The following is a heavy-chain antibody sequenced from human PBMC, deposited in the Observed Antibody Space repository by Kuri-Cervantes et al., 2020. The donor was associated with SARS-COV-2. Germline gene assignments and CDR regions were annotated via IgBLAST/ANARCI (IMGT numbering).Heavy chain of an antibody. CDR1: GGSFSGYY. CDR2: INHSGST. Sequence: SETLSLTCAVYGGSFSGYYWNWIRQPPGKGLEWIGEINHSGSTNYNPSLKSRVTISVDTSKNQFSLKLSSMTAAGTAVYYCARGSPRGYSSSSTRRNWFDPWGQGTLVTVSS. V-gene: IGHV4-34*01. CDR3: ARGSPRGYSSSSTRRNWFDP. D-gene: IGHD6-13*01. J-gene: IGHJ5*02.